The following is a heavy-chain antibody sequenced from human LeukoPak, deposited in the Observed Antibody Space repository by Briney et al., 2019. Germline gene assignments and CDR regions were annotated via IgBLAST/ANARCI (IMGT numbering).Heavy chain of an antibody. CDR3: ARGVYDSSEPFDY. Sequence: ASVKVSCKASGYTFTSYDINWVRQATGQGLEWMGWMNPNSGNTGYAQKFRGRVTMTRNTSISTAYMELSSLRSEDTAEYYCARGVYDSSEPFDYWGQGTLVTVSS. V-gene: IGHV1-8*01. J-gene: IGHJ4*02. CDR1: GYTFTSYD. D-gene: IGHD3-22*01. CDR2: MNPNSGNT.